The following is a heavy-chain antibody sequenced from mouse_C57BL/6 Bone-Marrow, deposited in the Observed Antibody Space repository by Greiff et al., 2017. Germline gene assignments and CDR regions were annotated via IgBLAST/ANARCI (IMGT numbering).Heavy chain of an antibody. Sequence: QVQLQQPGAELVRPGTSVKLSCKASGYTFTSYWMHWVKQRPGQGLEWIGVIDPSDSYTNYNQKFKGKATLTVDTSSSTAYMQLSSLTSEDSAGYYCARLWSYYAMDYGGQGTSVTVSS. V-gene: IGHV1-59*01. CDR1: GYTFTSYW. CDR2: IDPSDSYT. J-gene: IGHJ4*01. CDR3: ARLWSYYAMDY.